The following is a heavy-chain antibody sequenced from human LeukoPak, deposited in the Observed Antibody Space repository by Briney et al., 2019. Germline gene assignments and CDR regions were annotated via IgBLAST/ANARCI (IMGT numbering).Heavy chain of an antibody. D-gene: IGHD3-22*01. J-gene: IGHJ4*02. CDR2: INRGATYI. CDR1: EFTFSSYS. Sequence: PGGSLRLSCTVSEFTFSSYSMNWVRQAPGKGLEWVASINRGATYIYYADSMKGRFTIFRDDAKSSLYLQMNSLRAEDTAVYYCVRLRRNSDSSGYYYYYDYWGQGILVTVSS. V-gene: IGHV3-21*01. CDR3: VRLRRNSDSSGYYYYYDY.